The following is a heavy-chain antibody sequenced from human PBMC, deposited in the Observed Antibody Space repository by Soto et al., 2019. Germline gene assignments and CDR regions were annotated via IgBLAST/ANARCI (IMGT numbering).Heavy chain of an antibody. D-gene: IGHD3-22*01. Sequence: GGSLRLSCSATPSAFTFSDHGMHWVRQTPGKGLEWLAVIWFDGIKRSYADSVKGRFTVSRDNSENTLYLQLNSLRSEDTAVYYCARDLIDSSGPYFDYWGQGTLVTVSS. CDR3: ARDLIDSSGPYFDY. CDR2: IWFDGIKR. CDR1: AFTFSDHG. V-gene: IGHV3-33*01. J-gene: IGHJ4*02.